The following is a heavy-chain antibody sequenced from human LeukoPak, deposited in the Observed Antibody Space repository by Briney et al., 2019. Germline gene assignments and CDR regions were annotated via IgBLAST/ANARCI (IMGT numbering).Heavy chain of an antibody. CDR2: IKQDGSQK. D-gene: IGHD3-16*01. V-gene: IGHV3-7*01. CDR1: GFTSSSYW. Sequence: GGSLRLSCAASGFTSSSYWMSWVRQAPGRGLEWVANIKQDGSQKYYVDSVKGRFTISRDNAKNSLYLQMNSLRAEDTAVYYCARGITLLDYWGQGTLVTVSS. CDR3: ARGITLLDY. J-gene: IGHJ4*02.